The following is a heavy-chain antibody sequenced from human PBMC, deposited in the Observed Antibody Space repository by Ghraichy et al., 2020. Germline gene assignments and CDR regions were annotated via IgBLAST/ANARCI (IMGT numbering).Heavy chain of an antibody. CDR3: ARVTRSTWYSLYFDY. J-gene: IGHJ4*02. Sequence: GGSLRLSCAASGFTFSRSWMGWVRQAPGKGLEWVASIKEDGSQKYYVDSVKGRFTISRDNAKNSLSLQMDSLRAEDTAVEYCARVTRSTWYSLYFDYWGQGTLVTVSS. D-gene: IGHD6-13*01. CDR1: GFTFSRSW. CDR2: IKEDGSQK. V-gene: IGHV3-7*01.